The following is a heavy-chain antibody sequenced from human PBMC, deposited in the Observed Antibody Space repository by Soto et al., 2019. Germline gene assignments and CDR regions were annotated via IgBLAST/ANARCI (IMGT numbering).Heavy chain of an antibody. CDR2: INHSGST. CDR1: GGSFSGYY. J-gene: IGHJ3*02. D-gene: IGHD6-13*01. V-gene: IGHV4-34*01. CDR3: AILISSSWSHDAFDI. Sequence: QVQLQQWGAGLLKPSETLSLTCAVYGGSFSGYYWSWIRQPPGKGLEWIGEINHSGSTNYNPSLKSRVTISVDTSKNQFALKLSSVTAADTAVYYCAILISSSWSHDAFDIWGQGTMVTVSS.